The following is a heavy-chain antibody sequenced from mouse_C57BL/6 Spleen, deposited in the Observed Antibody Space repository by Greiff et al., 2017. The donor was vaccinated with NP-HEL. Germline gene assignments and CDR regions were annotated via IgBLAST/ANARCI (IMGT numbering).Heavy chain of an antibody. Sequence: EVHLVESGGGLVQPGGSLSLSCAASGFTFTDYYMSWVRQPPGKALEWLGFIRNKANGYTTEYSASVKGRFTISRDNSQSILYLQMNALRAEDSATYYCARYFTTARYFDVWGTGTTVTVSS. V-gene: IGHV7-3*01. CDR1: GFTFTDYY. CDR3: ARYFTTARYFDV. J-gene: IGHJ1*03. CDR2: IRNKANGYTT. D-gene: IGHD1-2*01.